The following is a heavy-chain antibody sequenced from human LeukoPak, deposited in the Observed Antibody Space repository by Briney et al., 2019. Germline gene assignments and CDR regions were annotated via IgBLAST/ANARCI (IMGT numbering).Heavy chain of an antibody. CDR1: GFTFSSYS. CDR3: ASSGSYRFDY. D-gene: IGHD1-26*01. CDR2: ITASCTAM. Sequence: GGSLRLSCAASGFTFSSYSMNWVRQAPGKGLEWVSHITASCTAMFYADSVKGRFTISRDNAKNSLYLQMNSLRDEDTAVYYCASSGSYRFDYWGQGTLVTVSS. V-gene: IGHV3-48*02. J-gene: IGHJ4*02.